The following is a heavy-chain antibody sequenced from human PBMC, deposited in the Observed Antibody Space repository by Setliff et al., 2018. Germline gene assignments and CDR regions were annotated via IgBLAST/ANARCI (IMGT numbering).Heavy chain of an antibody. V-gene: IGHV4-61*09. CDR2: IYTSWST. D-gene: IGHD3-10*01. CDR1: DDSISSRHYY. Sequence: NPSETLSLTCTVSDDSISSRHYYWSWIRQPAGKGLEWLGQIYTSWSTNYNPSLKGRATLSIDASKKQFSLKLRSVTAADTAVYYCARDRATVIRGVTSFFYYYMDVWGGGTTVTVSS. J-gene: IGHJ6*03. CDR3: ARDRATVIRGVTSFFYYYMDV.